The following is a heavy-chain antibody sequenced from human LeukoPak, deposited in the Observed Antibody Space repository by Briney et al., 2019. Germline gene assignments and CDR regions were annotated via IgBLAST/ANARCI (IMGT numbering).Heavy chain of an antibody. CDR1: GFTLSSYS. J-gene: IGHJ4*02. CDR3: ARGALTAFDY. V-gene: IGHV3-48*01. CDR2: ISSSSSTI. Sequence: GGSLRLSCAASGFTLSSYSMNWVRQAPGKGLEWVSYISSSSSTIYYADSVKGRFTISRDNAKNSLYLQMSSLRAEDTAVYYCARGALTAFDYWGQGTLVTVSS. D-gene: IGHD7-27*01.